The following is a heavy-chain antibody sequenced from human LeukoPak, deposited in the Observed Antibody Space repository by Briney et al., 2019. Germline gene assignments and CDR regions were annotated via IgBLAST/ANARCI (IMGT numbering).Heavy chain of an antibody. CDR2: IYYSGST. J-gene: IGHJ3*02. Sequence: SETLSLTCTVSGGSISSYYWSWIRQPPGKGLEWIGYIYYSGSTNYNPSLKSRVTISVDTSKNQFSLKLSSVTAADTAVYYCARFPMVRGREDPEGAFDIWGQGTMVTVSS. V-gene: IGHV4-59*01. CDR1: GGSISSYY. CDR3: ARFPMVRGREDPEGAFDI. D-gene: IGHD3-10*01.